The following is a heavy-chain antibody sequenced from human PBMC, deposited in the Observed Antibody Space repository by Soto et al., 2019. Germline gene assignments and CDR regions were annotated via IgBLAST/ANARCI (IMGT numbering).Heavy chain of an antibody. J-gene: IGHJ6*02. Sequence: QVQLVQSGTEVKKPGSSAKVSCKASGGTFSNYVISWVRQAPGQGLEWMGGIIPLFGTTDYAKKFQGRIAITADESTTTVYMDLSSLRFEDTAVYFCEIDVGSGEVSVDWGQGTTVIVSS. CDR1: GGTFSNYV. V-gene: IGHV1-69*01. D-gene: IGHD3-10*01. CDR3: EIDVGSGEVSVD. CDR2: IIPLFGTT.